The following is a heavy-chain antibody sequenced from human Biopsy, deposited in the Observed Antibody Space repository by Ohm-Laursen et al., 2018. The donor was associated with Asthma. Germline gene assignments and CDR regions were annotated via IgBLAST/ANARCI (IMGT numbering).Heavy chain of an antibody. CDR3: ARAYGGNFFSGAFDI. V-gene: IGHV3-9*01. CDR1: GFSFDDCA. J-gene: IGHJ3*02. D-gene: IGHD4-23*01. Sequence: SLRLSCTASGFSFDDCAMHWVRQAPGKGLEWVSSISWNSGNIDYADSVKGRFTISRDISKNTLSLQMNSLRAEDTAVYYCARAYGGNFFSGAFDIWGQGTMVTVSS. CDR2: ISWNSGNI.